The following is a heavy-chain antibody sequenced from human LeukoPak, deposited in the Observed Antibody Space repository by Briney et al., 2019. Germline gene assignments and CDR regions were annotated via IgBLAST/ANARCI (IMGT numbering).Heavy chain of an antibody. Sequence: ASVKVSCKASGYTFTSYGISWVRQAPGQGLEWMGWISAYNGNTNYVQKLQGRVTMTTDTSTSTAYMELRSLRSDDTAVYYCARDADIVVVVAVPFDPWGQGTLVTVSS. J-gene: IGHJ5*02. CDR1: GYTFTSYG. D-gene: IGHD2-15*01. CDR3: ARDADIVVVVAVPFDP. V-gene: IGHV1-18*01. CDR2: ISAYNGNT.